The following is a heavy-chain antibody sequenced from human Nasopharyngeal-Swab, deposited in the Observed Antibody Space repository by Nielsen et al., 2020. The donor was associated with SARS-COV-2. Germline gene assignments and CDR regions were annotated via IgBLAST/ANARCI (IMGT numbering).Heavy chain of an antibody. Sequence: SETLSLTCTVSGGSISSSSYYWGWIRQPPGKGLEWIGTIYYSGTTYYNPSLKSRVTISVDTSKSQFSLKLSSVTAADTAVYYCARDYILASGCWESVYWGQGTLVTVSS. J-gene: IGHJ4*02. CDR2: IYYSGTT. D-gene: IGHD5-12*01. CDR1: GGSISSSSYY. CDR3: ARDYILASGCWESVY. V-gene: IGHV4-39*07.